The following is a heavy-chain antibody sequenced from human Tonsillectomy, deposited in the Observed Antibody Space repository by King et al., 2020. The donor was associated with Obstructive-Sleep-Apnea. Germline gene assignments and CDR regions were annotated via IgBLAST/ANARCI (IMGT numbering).Heavy chain of an antibody. CDR2: IYYSGST. Sequence: QLQESGPGLVKPSETLSLTCSVSGDSISSRSYYLGWIRQPPGKGLAWIGSIYYSGSTYYNPSLKSRVTILVDMSKNRFSLKLSSVTAAETAVYYCARYGDPGYYYGMDVWGQGTAVTVSS. J-gene: IGHJ6*02. D-gene: IGHD4-17*01. V-gene: IGHV4-39*07. CDR3: ARYGDPGYYYGMDV. CDR1: GDSISSRSYY.